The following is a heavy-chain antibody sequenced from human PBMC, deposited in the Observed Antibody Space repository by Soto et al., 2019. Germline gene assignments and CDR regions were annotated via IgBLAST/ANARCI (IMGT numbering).Heavy chain of an antibody. CDR2: IIPILGIA. Sequence: QVQLVQSGAEVKKPGSSVKVSCKASGGTFSSYTISWVRQAPGQGLEWMGRIIPILGIANYAQKFQGRVTITADKSTSTAYMELSSLRSEDTAVYYCARDLLWAGFGELSFFDYWGQGTLVTVSS. D-gene: IGHD3-10*01. CDR1: GGTFSSYT. V-gene: IGHV1-69*08. CDR3: ARDLLWAGFGELSFFDY. J-gene: IGHJ4*02.